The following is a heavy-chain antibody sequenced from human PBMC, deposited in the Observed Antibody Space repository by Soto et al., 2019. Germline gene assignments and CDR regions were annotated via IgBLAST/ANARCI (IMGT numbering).Heavy chain of an antibody. CDR3: ARDRLGYCSGGSCYYTDY. CDR1: GGTFSSYA. J-gene: IGHJ4*02. Sequence: QVQLVQSGAEVKKPGSSVKVSCKASGGTFSSYAISWVRQAPGQGLEWMGGIIPIFGTANYAQKFQGRVTITADESTSTAYMGLSSLRSEDTAVYYCARDRLGYCSGGSCYYTDYWGQGTLVTVSS. D-gene: IGHD2-15*01. V-gene: IGHV1-69*01. CDR2: IIPIFGTA.